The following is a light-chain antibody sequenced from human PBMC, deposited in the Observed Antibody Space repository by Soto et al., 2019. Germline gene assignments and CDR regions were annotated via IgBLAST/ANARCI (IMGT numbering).Light chain of an antibody. CDR2: RAS. CDR1: QSVSSSY. CDR3: QQYGSAPWT. J-gene: IGKJ1*01. V-gene: IGKV3-20*01. Sequence: EIVLTQSPGTLSLSPGERATLSCRASQSVSSSYLAWYQQRPGQAPRLLIYRASSRATDIPDRFSGSGSGTDFTLTISRLEPEDFAVYYCQQYGSAPWTFGQGTKLEIK.